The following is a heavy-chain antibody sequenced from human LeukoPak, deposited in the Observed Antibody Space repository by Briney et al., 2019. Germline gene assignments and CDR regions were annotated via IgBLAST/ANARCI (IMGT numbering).Heavy chain of an antibody. J-gene: IGHJ4*02. CDR1: GSTFGDYT. CDR3: IRGGANSPFDY. D-gene: IGHD1-1*01. Sequence: GGSLRLSCTASGSTFGDYTMSWFRQAPGKGLEWVGFIRSKTYGGTTEDAASVKGRFTISRDDSKNIAYLQMNSLKSEDTAVYYCIRGGANSPFDYWGQGTLVTVSS. CDR2: IRSKTYGGTT. V-gene: IGHV3-49*03.